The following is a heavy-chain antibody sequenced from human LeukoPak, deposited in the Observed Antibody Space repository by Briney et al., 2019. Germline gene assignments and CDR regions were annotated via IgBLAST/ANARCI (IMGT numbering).Heavy chain of an antibody. Sequence: SETLSLTCTVSGYSISSGYYWSFIRQPPGKGLEWIGGIYHSGHTYYNPSLKSRVTISVDTSKNQFSLKLSSVTAADTAVYYCARVGALYYYDSSGYYPDFDYWGQGTLVTVSS. D-gene: IGHD3-22*01. J-gene: IGHJ4*02. CDR2: IYHSGHT. V-gene: IGHV4-38-2*02. CDR1: GYSISSGYY. CDR3: ARVGALYYYDSSGYYPDFDY.